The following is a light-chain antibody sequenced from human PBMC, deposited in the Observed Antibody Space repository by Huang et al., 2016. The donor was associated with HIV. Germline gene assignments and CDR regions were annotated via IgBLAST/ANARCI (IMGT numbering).Light chain of an antibody. Sequence: QLTQSPSSLSMSVGDRVIITCQASQDIANSLAWYQHKPGRAPKRLISAASTLQSGVQSRFSGGSAGTYFTLIITNLQPDDFASYYCQQLHSYPITFGQGTRLDI. CDR1: QDIANS. J-gene: IGKJ5*01. V-gene: IGKV1-9*01. CDR3: QQLHSYPIT. CDR2: AAS.